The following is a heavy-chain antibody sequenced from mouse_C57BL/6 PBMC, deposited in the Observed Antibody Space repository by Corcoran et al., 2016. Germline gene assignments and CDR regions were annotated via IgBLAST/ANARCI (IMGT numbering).Heavy chain of an antibody. CDR3: ARRFYYGSSYDYYAMDY. D-gene: IGHD1-1*01. CDR2: INPNNGGT. CDR1: GYTFTDYN. V-gene: IGHV1-22*01. J-gene: IGHJ4*01. Sequence: EVQLQQSGPELVKPGASVKMSCKASGYTFTDYNMHWVKQSHGKSLEWIGYINPNNGGTSYNQKFKGKATLTVNKSSSTAYMELRSLTSEDSAVYYCARRFYYGSSYDYYAMDYWGQGTSVTVS.